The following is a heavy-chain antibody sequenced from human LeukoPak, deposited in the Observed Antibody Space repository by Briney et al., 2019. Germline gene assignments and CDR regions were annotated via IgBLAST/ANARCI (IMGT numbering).Heavy chain of an antibody. CDR2: VYHSGIT. J-gene: IGHJ4*02. D-gene: IGHD5-12*01. CDR3: ASLWGSGSGPPKYYFDH. V-gene: IGHV4-4*02. Sequence: SETLSLTCAVSGGSITSNNWWTWVRQAPGKGLEWIGEVYHSGITNYNPSLKSRLTLSVDMSKNQFSLRLNSVTAADTAVYYCASLWGSGSGPPKYYFDHWGQGTPVTVSS. CDR1: GGSITSNNW.